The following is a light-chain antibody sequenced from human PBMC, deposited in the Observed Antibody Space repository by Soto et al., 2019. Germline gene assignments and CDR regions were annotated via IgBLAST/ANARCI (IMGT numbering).Light chain of an antibody. Sequence: EIVLTQSPGTLSLSPGERATPPCRGSQGLRNKYLAWYQQKPGQTPRLLIHSASSRATGIPDRFSGSGSWXXXXXXXXRLXXXXXXXYYCQQFNNSPLTFGGGTKVEIK. CDR2: SAS. CDR3: QQFNNSPLT. CDR1: QGLRNKY. J-gene: IGKJ4*01. V-gene: IGKV3-20*01.